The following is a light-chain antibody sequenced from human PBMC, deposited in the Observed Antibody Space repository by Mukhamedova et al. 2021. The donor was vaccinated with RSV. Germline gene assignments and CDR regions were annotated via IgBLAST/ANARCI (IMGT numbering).Light chain of an antibody. CDR3: QQYHNLPLA. J-gene: IGKJ4*01. Sequence: WYQRRVHGKGPNLLIYDASILQPGVPSRFSGSGSGTNFTLSIGSLQPQDIATXYCQQYHNLPLAFGGGTKVQIK. CDR2: DAS. V-gene: IGKV1-33*01.